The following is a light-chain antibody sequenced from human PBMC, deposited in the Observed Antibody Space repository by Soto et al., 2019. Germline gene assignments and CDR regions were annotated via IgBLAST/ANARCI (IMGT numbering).Light chain of an antibody. V-gene: IGKV4-1*01. CDR2: WSS. CDR1: QSVLYISNNKNY. J-gene: IGKJ4*01. CDR3: QQYYSTPLT. Sequence: DIVMTQSPDSLAVSLGERATINCKSSQSVLYISNNKNYLAWYHQKPGQPPNLLIYWSSTRESGVPDRFSGSGSGTDFTLTISSLQAEDVAVYYCQQYYSTPLTFGGGTKVDIK.